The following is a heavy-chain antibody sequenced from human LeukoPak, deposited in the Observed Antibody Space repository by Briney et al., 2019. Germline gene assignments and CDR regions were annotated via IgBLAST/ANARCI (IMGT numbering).Heavy chain of an antibody. CDR1: GGTFSSYA. J-gene: IGHJ4*02. V-gene: IGHV1-69*13. CDR2: IIPIFGTA. Sequence: SVKVSCKASGGTFSSYAISWVRQAPGQGLEWMGGIIPIFGTANYAQKFQGRVTITADESTSTAYMELSSLRSEDTAVYYCARGAGGYCSGGSCYGPFDYWGQGTLVTVSS. D-gene: IGHD2-15*01. CDR3: ARGAGGYCSGGSCYGPFDY.